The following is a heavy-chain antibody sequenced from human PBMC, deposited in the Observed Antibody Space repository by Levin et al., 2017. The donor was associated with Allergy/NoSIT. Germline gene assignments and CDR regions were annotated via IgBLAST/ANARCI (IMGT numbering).Heavy chain of an antibody. Sequence: GESLKISCKTSGYSFTGYLINWVRQAPGQGLEWMGWINTKTGTPTYAQGFTGRFVFSLDTSVSTAYLQISSLKAEDTAVFYCAREGYYYWGQGTLVTVSS. V-gene: IGHV7-4-1*02. CDR2: INTKTGTP. CDR3: AREGYYY. CDR1: GYSFTGYL. J-gene: IGHJ4*02. D-gene: IGHD2-15*01.